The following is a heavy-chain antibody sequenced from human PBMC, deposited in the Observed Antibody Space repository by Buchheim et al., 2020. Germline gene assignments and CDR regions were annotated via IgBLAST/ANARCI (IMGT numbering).Heavy chain of an antibody. J-gene: IGHJ6*03. Sequence: EGQLVESGGGLVKPGGSLRLSCAASGFTFSSYSMNWVRQAPGKGLEWVSSISSSSSYIYYADSVKGRFTISRDNAKTSLYLQMNSLRAADKAVYYCARSLGYDYYYYMDVRGKGTT. CDR1: GFTFSSYS. D-gene: IGHD7-27*01. V-gene: IGHV3-21*01. CDR2: ISSSSSYI. CDR3: ARSLGYDYYYYMDV.